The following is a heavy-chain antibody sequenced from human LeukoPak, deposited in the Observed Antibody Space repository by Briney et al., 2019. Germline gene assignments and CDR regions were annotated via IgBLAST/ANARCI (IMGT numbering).Heavy chain of an antibody. J-gene: IGHJ1*01. CDR1: GGSISSYH. V-gene: IGHV4-59*08. CDR2: IYYSGST. CDR3: ARQTGYFRY. D-gene: IGHD3-10*01. Sequence: SETLSLTCTVSGGSISSYHWSWIRQPPGKGLEWIGYIYYSGSTNYNPSLKSRVTISLDTSKNQFSPKVSSVTAADPAVYYCARQTGYFRYWGQGTLVAVSS.